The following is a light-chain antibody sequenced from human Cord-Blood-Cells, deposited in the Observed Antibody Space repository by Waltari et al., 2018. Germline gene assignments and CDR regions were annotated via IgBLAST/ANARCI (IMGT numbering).Light chain of an antibody. CDR1: QSISSY. V-gene: IGKV1-39*01. CDR2: AAS. J-gene: IGKJ4*01. Sequence: DIKMTQSSSSLSASVGARFTSTCRASQSISSYLHWYQQKPGKAPNLLIYAASSLQSGVPSRFSGSGSGTDFTLTISSLQPEDFATYYCQQSYSTLTFGGGTKVEIK. CDR3: QQSYSTLT.